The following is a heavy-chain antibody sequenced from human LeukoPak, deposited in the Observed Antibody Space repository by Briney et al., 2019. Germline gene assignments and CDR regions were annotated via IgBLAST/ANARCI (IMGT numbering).Heavy chain of an antibody. CDR1: GFTFTTYW. CDR3: ARGHTAVTRHFDF. Sequence: PGESLRLSCAASGFTFTTYWMTWVRQAPGKGLEWVANINQDGTEKYYVDSVKGRFTISRDNAKNSLYLQMNSLRVEDTAVYYCARGHTAVTRHFDFWGQGTLVTVSS. J-gene: IGHJ4*02. V-gene: IGHV3-7*01. D-gene: IGHD4-17*01. CDR2: INQDGTEK.